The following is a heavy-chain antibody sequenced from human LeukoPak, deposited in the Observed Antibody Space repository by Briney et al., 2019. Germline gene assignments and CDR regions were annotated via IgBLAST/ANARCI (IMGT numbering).Heavy chain of an antibody. J-gene: IGHJ2*01. CDR3: ARSDRDLWYFDL. CDR2: VYYSGTT. CDR1: GGSISTYY. Sequence: WETLCVTRTVSGGSISTYYWSWIRQPPGKGLEWIGYVYYSGTTNYKYKSSLKSRVTISVDTSKNQFSLRLSSVTAADTAVYYCARSDRDLWYFDLWGRAAMAAVSS. V-gene: IGHV4-59*01.